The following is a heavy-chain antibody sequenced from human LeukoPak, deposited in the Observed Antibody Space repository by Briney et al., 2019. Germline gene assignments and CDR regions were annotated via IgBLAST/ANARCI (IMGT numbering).Heavy chain of an antibody. CDR2: IKQDGSEN. CDR3: ARLGSGSYWFYYFYMDV. Sequence: GGSLRLSCAASGFTFSSYWMTWVRQAPGKGLEWVANIKQDGSENYYLDSVKGRFTISRDNAKNSLYLQMNSLRAEDTAVYYCARLGSGSYWFYYFYMDVWGKGTTVTVSS. J-gene: IGHJ6*03. CDR1: GFTFSSYW. D-gene: IGHD1-26*01. V-gene: IGHV3-7*01.